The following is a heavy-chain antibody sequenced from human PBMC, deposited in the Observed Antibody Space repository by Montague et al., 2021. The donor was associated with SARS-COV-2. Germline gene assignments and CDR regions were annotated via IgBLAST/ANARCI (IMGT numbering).Heavy chain of an antibody. CDR1: GGSISSYY. CDR3: ARGALFYDSSGYYSDAFDI. J-gene: IGHJ3*02. CDR2: IYTSGST. D-gene: IGHD3-22*01. Sequence: SETLSLTCTVSGGSISSYYWNWIRQSAGKGLEWIGRIYTSGSTNYDPSLKSRVTMSVDTSKNQFSLKLSSVTAADTAVYYCARGALFYDSSGYYSDAFDIWGQGTMVTVSP. V-gene: IGHV4-4*07.